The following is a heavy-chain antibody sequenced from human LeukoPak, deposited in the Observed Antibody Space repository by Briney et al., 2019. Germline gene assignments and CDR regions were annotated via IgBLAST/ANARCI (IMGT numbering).Heavy chain of an antibody. J-gene: IGHJ5*02. V-gene: IGHV3-7*01. Sequence: GGSLRLSCAASGFTFSSYWMSWVRQAPGKGLEWVANIKEDGSEIHYVDSVKGRFTTSRDNAKNSVYLQMNSLRAEDTSVYYCAREGSGRYVGTGAQSWGQGTLVTVSS. CDR1: GFTFSSYW. CDR2: IKEDGSEI. CDR3: AREGSGRYVGTGAQS. D-gene: IGHD6-19*01.